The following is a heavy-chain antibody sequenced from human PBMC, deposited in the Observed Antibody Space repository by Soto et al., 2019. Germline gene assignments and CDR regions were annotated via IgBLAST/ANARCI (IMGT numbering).Heavy chain of an antibody. CDR2: ISYDGSNT. CDR1: GFTFSSFG. D-gene: IGHD6-13*01. V-gene: IGHV3-30*18. J-gene: IGHJ6*02. CDR3: AKGVYSPDYYGMDV. Sequence: QVQLVESGGGVVQPGRSLRLSCAASGFTFSSFGMHWVRQAPGKGLEWVALISYDGSNTYYADSVKGRFTISRDNSKNTLYVQMNSLRADDTAVYYCAKGVYSPDYYGMDVWGQGTTVTVSS.